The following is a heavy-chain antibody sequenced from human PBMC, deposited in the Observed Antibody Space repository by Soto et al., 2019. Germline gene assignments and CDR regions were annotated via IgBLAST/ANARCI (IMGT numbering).Heavy chain of an antibody. CDR1: GGSCSCYY. Sequence: SETLSLTCAVYGGSCSCYYWSWLRQPPGKGLEWIGEISHSGSTNYNPSLKSRVTISVDTSKNQFSLKLSSVTAADTAVYYCVGDRTAMLFHYWGQGTLATVSS. J-gene: IGHJ4*02. D-gene: IGHD3-10*01. CDR3: VGDRTAMLFHY. V-gene: IGHV4-34*01. CDR2: ISHSGST.